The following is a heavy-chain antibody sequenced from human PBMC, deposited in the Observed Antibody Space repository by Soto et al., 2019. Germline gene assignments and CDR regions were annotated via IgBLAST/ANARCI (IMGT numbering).Heavy chain of an antibody. V-gene: IGHV4-39*01. CDR2: IYYSGST. Sequence: SETLSLTCTVSGGSISSSSYYWGWIRQPPGKGLEWIGSIYYSGSTYYNPSLKSRVTISVDTSKNQFSLKLSSVTAADTAVYYCARPGRDGYATYWGQGTLVTVSS. D-gene: IGHD5-12*01. CDR3: ARPGRDGYATY. CDR1: GGSISSSSYY. J-gene: IGHJ4*02.